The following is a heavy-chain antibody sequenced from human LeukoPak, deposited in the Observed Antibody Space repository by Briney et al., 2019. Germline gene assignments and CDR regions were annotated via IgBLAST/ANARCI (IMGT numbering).Heavy chain of an antibody. CDR1: GYTFTSYG. CDR3: ARAHYYDSSGYYSY. Sequence: ASVKVSCKASGYTFTSYGISWVRQAPGQGLEWMGWINPNSGGTNYAQKFQGRVTMTRDTSISTAYMELSRLRSDDTAVYYCARAHYYDSSGYYSYWGQGTLVTVSS. D-gene: IGHD3-22*01. CDR2: INPNSGGT. J-gene: IGHJ4*02. V-gene: IGHV1-2*02.